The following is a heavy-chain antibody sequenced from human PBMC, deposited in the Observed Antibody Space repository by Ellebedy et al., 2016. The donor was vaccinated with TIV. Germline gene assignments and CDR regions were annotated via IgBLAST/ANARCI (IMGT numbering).Heavy chain of an antibody. CDR3: AKDRTPYDGYWVFDQ. CDR2: IVGSGA. Sequence: PGGSLRLSCAASGFTFSPYAMARVRQAPGKGLEWVSGIVGSGAEKYADSVKGRFTISRDNSKNTVDLQMNSLRPEDTAVYYCAKDRTPYDGYWVFDQWGQGTLVTVSS. D-gene: IGHD5-18*01. CDR1: GFTFSPYA. V-gene: IGHV3-23*01. J-gene: IGHJ4*02.